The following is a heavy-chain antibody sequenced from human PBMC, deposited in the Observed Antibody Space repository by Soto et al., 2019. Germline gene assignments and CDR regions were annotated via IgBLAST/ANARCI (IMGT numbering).Heavy chain of an antibody. Sequence: SETLSLTCTLSGGSINSDYYHWTWIRQSPGKGLEWIGYIHHSGAILYNQSFKNRLAISVDTSKNQFSLHLSSVTDTDTAVYFCAREDDGGDSLDVWGQGTTVTVSS. J-gene: IGHJ6*02. CDR1: GGSINSDYYH. CDR2: IHHSGAI. CDR3: AREDDGGDSLDV. V-gene: IGHV4-30-4*08. D-gene: IGHD2-21*02.